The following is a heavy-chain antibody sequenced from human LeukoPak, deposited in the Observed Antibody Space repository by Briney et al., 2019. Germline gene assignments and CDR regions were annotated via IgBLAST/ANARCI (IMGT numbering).Heavy chain of an antibody. V-gene: IGHV3-30*14. CDR1: GFTFSTYA. CDR2: ISKDGSKT. Sequence: GGSLRLSCAASGFTFSTYAMHWVRQAPGKGLEWVAVISKDGSKTYHTDSLRGRFTISRDNSKNTLYLQMNSLRPEDTAVYYCARDLSRQLLWVGQLDFWGQGTLVTVSS. CDR3: ARDLSRQLLWVGQLDF. J-gene: IGHJ4*02. D-gene: IGHD3-10*01.